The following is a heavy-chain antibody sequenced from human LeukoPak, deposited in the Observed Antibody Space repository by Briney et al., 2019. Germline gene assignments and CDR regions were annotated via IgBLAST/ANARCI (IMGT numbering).Heavy chain of an antibody. V-gene: IGHV3-23*01. CDR1: GFTFSTYG. Sequence: PGGSPRLSCAAPGFTFSTYGMSWVRQAPGKGLDWVSDISGSGGSTYYADSVKGRFTISRDNSKYTLYLQMNSLRADDTAIYYCAKDGYCSGGNCYSANDAFDIWGQGTMVTVSS. D-gene: IGHD2-15*01. CDR3: AKDGYCSGGNCYSANDAFDI. CDR2: ISGSGGST. J-gene: IGHJ3*02.